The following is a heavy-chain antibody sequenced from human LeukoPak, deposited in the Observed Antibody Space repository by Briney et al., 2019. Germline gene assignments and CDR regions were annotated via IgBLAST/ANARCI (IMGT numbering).Heavy chain of an antibody. CDR2: IYVTGTT. Sequence: SQTLSLTCTVSDDSISSGSYYWSWIRQPAGKGLEWIGRIYVTGTTNYNLSLKSRVAISINTSKMQFSLKLRSVTVEDTGVYYCARARLPYGPYFDSWGQGTLVTVSS. D-gene: IGHD4-17*01. CDR1: DDSISSGSYY. CDR3: ARARLPYGPYFDS. V-gene: IGHV4-61*02. J-gene: IGHJ4*02.